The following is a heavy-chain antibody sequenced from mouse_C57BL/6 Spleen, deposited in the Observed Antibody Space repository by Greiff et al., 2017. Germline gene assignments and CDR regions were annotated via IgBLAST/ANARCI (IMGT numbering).Heavy chain of an antibody. Sequence: VQLQQSGAELARPGASVKMSCKASGYTFTSYTMHWVKQRPGQGLEWIGYITPSSGYTKYNQKFKDKATLTADTSSSTAYMQLSSLTSEDSAVYYCARDLPDPYWGQGTLVTVSA. CDR2: ITPSSGYT. V-gene: IGHV1-4*01. CDR3: ARDLPDPY. J-gene: IGHJ3*01. CDR1: GYTFTSYT.